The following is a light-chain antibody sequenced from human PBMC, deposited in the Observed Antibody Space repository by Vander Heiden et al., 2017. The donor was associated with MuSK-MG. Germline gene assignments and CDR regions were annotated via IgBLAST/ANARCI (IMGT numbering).Light chain of an antibody. Sequence: IVLNPTPDSLVVSTGESATINCKSSQSVLYRSDNKNYLAWFQQKPGQPPKLLIYWASTRESGVPEPFSGSGSGTDFTLTIRRLKAEDMAVYYCQQDDSNPRTFGQGTKLEIK. CDR1: QSVLYRSDNKNY. CDR2: WAS. CDR3: QQDDSNPRT. V-gene: IGKV4-1*01. J-gene: IGKJ2*01.